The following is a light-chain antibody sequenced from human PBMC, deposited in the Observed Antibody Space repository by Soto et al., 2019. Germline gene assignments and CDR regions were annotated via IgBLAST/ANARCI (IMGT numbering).Light chain of an antibody. J-gene: IGKJ4*01. V-gene: IGKV3-11*01. Sequence: EIVFTQSPATLSVSPGERVTLSCRASQSVGSYLDWYQQRPGQAPRLLIFDASNRATGIPARFSGSGSGSDFSLTISSLEPEDFAVYYCQQRSNWPPLLTFGRGTKVDIK. CDR2: DAS. CDR1: QSVGSY. CDR3: QQRSNWPPLLT.